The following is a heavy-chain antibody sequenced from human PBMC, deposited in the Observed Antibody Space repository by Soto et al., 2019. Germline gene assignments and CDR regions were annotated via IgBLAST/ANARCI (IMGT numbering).Heavy chain of an antibody. CDR1: GFTFSSYR. J-gene: IGHJ6*02. CDR3: ARDRMSFGHYGMDV. Sequence: EVQLVESGGGLAKPGGPLSLSCAASGFTFSSYRMNWVRQAPGKGREWVSSISSSSSYIYYADSVKGRFTISRDNAKNSLYLQMNSLRAEDTAVYYCARDRMSFGHYGMDVWGQGTTVTVSS. D-gene: IGHD2-8*01. V-gene: IGHV3-21*01. CDR2: ISSSSSYI.